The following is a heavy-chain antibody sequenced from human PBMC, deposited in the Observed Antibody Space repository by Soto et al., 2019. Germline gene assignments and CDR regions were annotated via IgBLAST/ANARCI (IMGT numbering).Heavy chain of an antibody. V-gene: IGHV1-46*01. J-gene: IGHJ6*02. CDR1: GYTFTSYY. CDR3: ARLEQQLTYGMDV. Sequence: ASVKVSCKASGYTFTSYYMHWVRQAPGQGLEWMGIINPSGGSTSYAQKFQGRVTMTRDTSTSTVYMELSSLRSEDTAVYYCARLEQQLTYGMDVWGQGTTVTSP. D-gene: IGHD6-13*01. CDR2: INPSGGST.